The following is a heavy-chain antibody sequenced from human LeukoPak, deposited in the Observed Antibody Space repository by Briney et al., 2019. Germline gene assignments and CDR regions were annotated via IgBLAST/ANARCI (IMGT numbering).Heavy chain of an antibody. D-gene: IGHD3-22*01. J-gene: IGHJ4*02. CDR1: GGSISSHY. CDR2: IYYSGST. V-gene: IGHV4-59*11. Sequence: SETLSLTCTVSGGSISSHYWNWIRQPPGKGLEWIGYIYYSGSTNYNPSLKSRVTISVDTSKNQFSLKLSSVTAADTAVYYCARVRRYYDSSGYYYFDYWGQGTLVTVSS. CDR3: ARVRRYYDSSGYYYFDY.